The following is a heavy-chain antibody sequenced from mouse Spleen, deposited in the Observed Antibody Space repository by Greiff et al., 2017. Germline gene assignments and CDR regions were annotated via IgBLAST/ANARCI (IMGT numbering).Heavy chain of an antibody. CDR3: ASLQFITTLDYYAMDY. D-gene: IGHD1-2*01. CDR2: INPNNGGT. J-gene: IGHJ4*01. CDR1: GYTFTEYT. Sequence: EVQLVESGPELVKPGASVKISCKTSGYTFTEYTMHWVKQSHGKSLEWIGGINPNNGGTSYNQKFKGKATLTVDKSSSTAYMELRSLTSEDSAVYYCASLQFITTLDYYAMDYWGQGTSVTVSS. V-gene: IGHV1-18*01.